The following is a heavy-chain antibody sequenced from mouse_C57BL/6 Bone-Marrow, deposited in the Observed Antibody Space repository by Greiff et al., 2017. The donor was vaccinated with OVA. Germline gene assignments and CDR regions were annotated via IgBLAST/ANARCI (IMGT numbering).Heavy chain of an antibody. V-gene: IGHV1-81*01. CDR2: IYPRSGNT. CDR3: ANERSPRFVY. J-gene: IGHJ3*01. CDR1: GYTFTSYG. Sequence: QVQLQQSGAELARPGASVKLSCKASGYTFTSYGISWVKQRTGQGLEWIGEIYPRSGNTYYNEKFKGKATLTVDTSSSTAYMELHRLTSEDSAVYFCANERSPRFVYWRQGSLVTVSA.